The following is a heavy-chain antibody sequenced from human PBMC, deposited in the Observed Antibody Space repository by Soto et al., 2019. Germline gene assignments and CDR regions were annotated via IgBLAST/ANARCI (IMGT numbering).Heavy chain of an antibody. CDR3: ARLRQDCSSTSCYTRYYYYYGMDV. V-gene: IGHV5-51*01. J-gene: IGHJ6*02. CDR2: IYPGDSDT. Sequence: PGESLKISCKGSGYSFTSYWIGWVRQMPGKGLEWMGIIYPGDSDTRYSPSFQGQVTISADKSISTAYLQWSSLKASDTAMYYCARLRQDCSSTSCYTRYYYYYGMDVWGQGTTVIVSS. D-gene: IGHD2-2*02. CDR1: GYSFTSYW.